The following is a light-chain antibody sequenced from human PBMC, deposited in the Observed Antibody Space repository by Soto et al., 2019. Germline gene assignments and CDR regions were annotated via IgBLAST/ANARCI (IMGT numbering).Light chain of an antibody. CDR1: QSVSSY. CDR2: DAS. V-gene: IGKV3-11*01. Sequence: EIVLTQSPATLSLPPGERATLSCRASQSVSSYLAWYQQKPGQAPRLLIYDASNRATGIPARFSGSGSGTDFTLTISSLEPEDFAVYYCQQYGNSPITFGQGTRLEIK. J-gene: IGKJ5*01. CDR3: QQYGNSPIT.